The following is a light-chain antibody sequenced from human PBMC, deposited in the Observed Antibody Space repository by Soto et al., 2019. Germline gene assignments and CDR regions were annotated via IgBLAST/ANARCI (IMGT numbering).Light chain of an antibody. CDR2: EVT. Sequence: QSALTQPASVSGSPGQSITISCTGTSGDIGSYNRVSWYQQHPGKAPKLIIYEVTDRPSGVSNRFSGSKSGNTASLTISGLQAEGEAEYYCSSYTNINTRACVFGTGTKLTVL. J-gene: IGLJ1*01. CDR3: SSYTNINTRACV. V-gene: IGLV2-14*01. CDR1: SGDIGSYNR.